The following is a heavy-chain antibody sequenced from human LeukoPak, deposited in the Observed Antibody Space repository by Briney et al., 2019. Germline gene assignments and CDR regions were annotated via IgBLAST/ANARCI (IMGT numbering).Heavy chain of an antibody. V-gene: IGHV1-2*02. Sequence: ASVKVSCKASGYTFTGYYLHWVRQAPGQGLEWMGWIYPNSGATKYAQKFQGRVTMTRDTSISTAYMELSGLRSDDTAVYYCGTLLSNGPFDYWGQGSLVTVSS. CDR3: GTLLSNGPFDY. CDR1: GYTFTGYY. CDR2: IYPNSGAT. J-gene: IGHJ4*02.